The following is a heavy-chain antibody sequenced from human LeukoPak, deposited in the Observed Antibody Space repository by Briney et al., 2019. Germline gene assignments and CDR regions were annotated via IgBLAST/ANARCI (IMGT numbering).Heavy chain of an antibody. D-gene: IGHD3-3*01. CDR2: ISYDGSNK. J-gene: IGHJ6*02. CDR3: ARDETYYDFWSGPRPHYGMDV. V-gene: IGHV3-30-3*01. Sequence: GGSLRLSCAASGFTFSSYAMHWVRQAPGKGLEWVAVISYDGSNKYYADSVKGRFTISRDSSKNTLYLQMNSLRAEDTAVYYCARDETYYDFWSGPRPHYGMDVWGQGTTVTVSS. CDR1: GFTFSSYA.